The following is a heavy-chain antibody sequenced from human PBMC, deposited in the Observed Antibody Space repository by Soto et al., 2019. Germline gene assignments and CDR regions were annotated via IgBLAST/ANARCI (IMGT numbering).Heavy chain of an antibody. Sequence: GESLKISCKGSGYSFTKYWIGWVRQMPGKGLEWMAIIYPDESDTRYSPSFQGQVTISADNSISTAYLQWSSLKASDTAMYYCARSRRGAYSSGWYSPSGYYNYGIDVWGQGTKVTVSS. CDR1: GYSFTKYW. V-gene: IGHV5-51*01. CDR3: ARSRRGAYSSGWYSPSGYYNYGIDV. D-gene: IGHD6-19*01. J-gene: IGHJ6*02. CDR2: IYPDESDT.